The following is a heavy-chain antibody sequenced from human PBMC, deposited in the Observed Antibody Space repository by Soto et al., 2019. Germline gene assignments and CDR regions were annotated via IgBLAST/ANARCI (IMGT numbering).Heavy chain of an antibody. V-gene: IGHV1-69*13. CDR3: ARGARRVASILGGYYYYGMDV. CDR1: GGTFSSYA. D-gene: IGHD5-12*01. J-gene: IGHJ6*02. Sequence: SAEVSCKDSGGTFSSYAISWVRQAPGQGLEWMGGIIPIFGTANYAQKFQGRVTITADESTSTAYMELSSLRSEDTAVYYCARGARRVASILGGYYYYGMDVWGQGTTVTAP. CDR2: IIPIFGTA.